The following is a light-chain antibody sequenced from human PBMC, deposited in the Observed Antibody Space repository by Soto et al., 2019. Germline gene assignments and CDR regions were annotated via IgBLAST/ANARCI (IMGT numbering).Light chain of an antibody. CDR3: LRYNAFSQT. CDR1: QSMNSW. Sequence: GDRVTITCRASQSMNSWLAWYQQKPGEAPKVLIYDASSLESGVPSRFSGSGSGTEFTLTIDSLQPEDFATYYCLRYNAFSQTFGQGTKVEI. J-gene: IGKJ1*01. CDR2: DAS. V-gene: IGKV1-5*01.